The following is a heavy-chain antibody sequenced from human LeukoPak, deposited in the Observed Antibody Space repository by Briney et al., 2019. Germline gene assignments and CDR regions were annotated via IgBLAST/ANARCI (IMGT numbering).Heavy chain of an antibody. CDR3: ASPNNYYGMDV. J-gene: IGHJ6*02. CDR2: IWYDGSNK. CDR1: GFTFSSYG. Sequence: GRSLRLSCAASGFTFSSYGMHWVRQAPGKGLEWVAVIWYDGSNKYYADSVKGRFTISRDNSKNTLYLQMNSLRAEDTAVYYCASPNNYYGMDVWGQGTTVTVSS. V-gene: IGHV3-33*01.